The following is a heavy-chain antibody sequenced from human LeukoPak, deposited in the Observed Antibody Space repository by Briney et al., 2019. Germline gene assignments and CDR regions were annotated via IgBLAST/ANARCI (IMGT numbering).Heavy chain of an antibody. V-gene: IGHV4-39*07. D-gene: IGHD5-12*01. J-gene: IGHJ4*02. CDR3: ARPHRGTSGEDGYDSPFYYFDY. CDR2: IHYSGST. Sequence: SETLSLTCTVSGGSISSSSYYWGWIRQPPGKGLEWIGSIHYSGSTYYNPSLKSRVTISVDTSKNQFSLKLSSVTAADTAVYYCARPHRGTSGEDGYDSPFYYFDYWGQGTLVTVSS. CDR1: GGSISSSSYY.